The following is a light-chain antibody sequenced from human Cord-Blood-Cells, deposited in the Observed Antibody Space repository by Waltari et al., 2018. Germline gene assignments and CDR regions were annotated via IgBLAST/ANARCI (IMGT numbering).Light chain of an antibody. V-gene: IGLV2-11*01. CDR1: SSDVGGYTY. J-gene: IGLJ2*01. Sequence: QSALTQPRSVSGSPGQSVTISCTGTSSDVGGYTYFSWYQQHPGKAPTLMIYDVSKRPSGVPDRFSGSKSGNTASLTISGLQAEDEANYYCCSYAGSYTVVFGGGTKLTVL. CDR3: CSYAGSYTVV. CDR2: DVS.